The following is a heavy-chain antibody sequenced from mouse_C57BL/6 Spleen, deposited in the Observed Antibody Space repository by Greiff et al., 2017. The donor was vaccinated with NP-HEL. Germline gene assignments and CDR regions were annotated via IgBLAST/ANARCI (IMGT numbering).Heavy chain of an antibody. Sequence: QVQLQQSGAELVKPGASVKMSCKASGYTFTSYWITWVKQRPGQGLEWIGDIYPGSGSTNYNEKFKSKATLTVDTSSSPAYMQLSSLTSEDSAVYYCARGYGSSDYWGQGTTLTVSS. CDR1: GYTFTSYW. V-gene: IGHV1-55*01. J-gene: IGHJ2*01. D-gene: IGHD1-1*01. CDR2: IYPGSGST. CDR3: ARGYGSSDY.